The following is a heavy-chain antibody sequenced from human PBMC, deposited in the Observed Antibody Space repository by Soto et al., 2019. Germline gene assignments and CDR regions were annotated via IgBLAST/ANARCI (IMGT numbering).Heavy chain of an antibody. D-gene: IGHD2-2*03. CDR2: IYYSGST. V-gene: IGHV4-31*03. Sequence: PSETLSLTCTVSGGSISSGGYYWSWIRQHPGKGLEWIGYIYYSGSTYYNPSLKSRVTISVDTSKNQFSLKLSSVTAADTAVYYCARVGYCISTSCYARGTPKYYFDYWGQGTLVTVSS. CDR3: ARVGYCISTSCYARGTPKYYFDY. CDR1: GGSISSGGYY. J-gene: IGHJ4*02.